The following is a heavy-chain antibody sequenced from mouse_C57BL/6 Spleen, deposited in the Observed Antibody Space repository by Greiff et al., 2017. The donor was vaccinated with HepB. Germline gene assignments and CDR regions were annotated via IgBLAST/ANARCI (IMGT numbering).Heavy chain of an antibody. Sequence: EVQLQQSGAELVKPGASVKLSCTASGFNIKDYYMHWVKQRTEQGLEWIGRMDPEDGETKYAPKFQGKATITAETSSNTAYLQLISLTSEDTAVYYFARGPFTPAHFAYSGQGTTLTVSS. V-gene: IGHV14-2*01. CDR2: MDPEDGET. CDR1: GFNIKDYY. CDR3: ARGPFTPAHFAY. D-gene: IGHD1-2*01. J-gene: IGHJ2*01.